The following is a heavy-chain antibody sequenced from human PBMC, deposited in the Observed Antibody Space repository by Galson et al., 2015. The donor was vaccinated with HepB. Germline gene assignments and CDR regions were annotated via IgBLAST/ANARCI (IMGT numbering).Heavy chain of an antibody. D-gene: IGHD3-10*01. Sequence: SETLSLTCTVSGGSISSSSYHWGWIRQPPGKGLEWIGSIYYSGSTYYNPSLKSRVTISVDTSKNQFSLKLSSVTAADTAVYYCARRELWFGEPDAFDIWGQGTMVTVSS. V-gene: IGHV4-39*01. CDR2: IYYSGST. CDR1: GGSISSSSYH. CDR3: ARRELWFGEPDAFDI. J-gene: IGHJ3*02.